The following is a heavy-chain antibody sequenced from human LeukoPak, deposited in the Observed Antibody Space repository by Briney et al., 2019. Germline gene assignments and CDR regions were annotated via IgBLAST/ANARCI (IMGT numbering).Heavy chain of an antibody. CDR2: TYYRSRWYN. CDR1: GDSVSSNSAA. Sequence: SQTLSLTCAISGDSVSSNSAAWNWIRQSPSRGLEWLGRTYYRSRWYNDYAVSVKSRITINPDTSKNQFSLQPNSVTPEDTAVYYCARGDYGDYYNWFDPWGQGTLVTVSS. J-gene: IGHJ5*02. D-gene: IGHD4-17*01. CDR3: ARGDYGDYYNWFDP. V-gene: IGHV6-1*01.